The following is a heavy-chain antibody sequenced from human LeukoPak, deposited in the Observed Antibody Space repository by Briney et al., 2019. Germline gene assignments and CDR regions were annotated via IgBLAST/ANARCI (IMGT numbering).Heavy chain of an antibody. V-gene: IGHV4-39*02. J-gene: IGHJ2*01. CDR2: IYYAGST. CDR3: ARGRRIVVLPGRGYFDL. D-gene: IGHD4/OR15-4a*01. CDR1: GDCISSSSYY. Sequence: SETLSLTCNVSGDCISSSSYYWSWIRVPPGKGLEWIGSIYYAGSTYYNPSLKSRVTLSVDTSTNHFSLNIKSVTAADTAMYYCARGRRIVVLPGRGYFDLWGRGTLVTVSS.